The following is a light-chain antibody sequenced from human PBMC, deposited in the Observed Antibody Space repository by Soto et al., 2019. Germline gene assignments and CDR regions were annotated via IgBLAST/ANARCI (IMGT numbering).Light chain of an antibody. V-gene: IGKV3-15*01. CDR2: GAS. Sequence: EIVMTQSPATLSVSPGERATLSCRASQSVSSNLAWYQQKPGQAPRLLIYGASNRATGIPARFSGSGSGTEFTLTISSLQSEDVAVYYFQQYNNWYTFGQGTKLEIK. CDR3: QQYNNWYT. J-gene: IGKJ2*01. CDR1: QSVSSN.